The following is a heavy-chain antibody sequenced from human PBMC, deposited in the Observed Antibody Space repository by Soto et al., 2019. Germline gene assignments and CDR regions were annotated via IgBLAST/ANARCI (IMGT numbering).Heavy chain of an antibody. Sequence: QITLKESGPTLVKPTQTLTLTCTFSGFSLSTSGVGVGWIRQPPGKALEWLALIYWDDDKRYSPSLKSRLTITKDTSKNQVVLTMTNMDPVNTATSYCARSTTVTTVGWFDPWGQGTLVTVSS. J-gene: IGHJ5*02. CDR1: GFSLSTSGVG. CDR2: IYWDDDK. V-gene: IGHV2-5*02. D-gene: IGHD4-17*01. CDR3: ARSTTVTTVGWFDP.